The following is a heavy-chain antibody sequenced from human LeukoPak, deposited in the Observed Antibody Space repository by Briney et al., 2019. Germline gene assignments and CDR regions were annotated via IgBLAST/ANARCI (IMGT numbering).Heavy chain of an antibody. CDR1: RFTFNKYG. V-gene: IGHV3-30*18. Sequence: GGSLRLSCAASRFTFNKYGMHWVRQAPGKGLEWVAVISCDGTNKYYTDSVKGRFTISRDNSKNTLYLQMNSLRAEDTALYYCAKGGGYGGYDTDAFDIWGQGTMVTVSS. CDR3: AKGGGYGGYDTDAFDI. CDR2: ISCDGTNK. D-gene: IGHD5-12*01. J-gene: IGHJ3*02.